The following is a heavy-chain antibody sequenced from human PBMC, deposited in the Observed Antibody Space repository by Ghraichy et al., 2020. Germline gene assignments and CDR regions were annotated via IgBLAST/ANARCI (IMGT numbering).Heavy chain of an antibody. J-gene: IGHJ4*02. V-gene: IGHV3-30*03. D-gene: IGHD1-26*01. CDR3: ARDRRSGSYHYYFDY. CDR2: ISYDGSNK. CDR1: GFTFSSYG. Sequence: GGSLRLSCAASGFTFSSYGMHWVRQAPGKGLEWVAVISYDGSNKYYADSVKGRFTISRDNSKNTLYLQMNSLRAEDTAVYYCARDRRSGSYHYYFDYWGQGTLVTVSS.